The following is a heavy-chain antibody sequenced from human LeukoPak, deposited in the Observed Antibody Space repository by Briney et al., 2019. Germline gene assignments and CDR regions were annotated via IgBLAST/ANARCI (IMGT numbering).Heavy chain of an antibody. V-gene: IGHV1-2*02. Sequence: ASVKDSCKAPGYTFTGYYLHWVRQAPGQGREWMGCINPNTGDTNYAQKFLGRVTMTRDTSISTAYMELSRLRSDDTAVYYCAKDQGRGYTYGLYYFDYWGQGTLVTVSS. CDR2: INPNTGDT. CDR3: AKDQGRGYTYGLYYFDY. J-gene: IGHJ4*02. D-gene: IGHD5-18*01. CDR1: GYTFTGYY.